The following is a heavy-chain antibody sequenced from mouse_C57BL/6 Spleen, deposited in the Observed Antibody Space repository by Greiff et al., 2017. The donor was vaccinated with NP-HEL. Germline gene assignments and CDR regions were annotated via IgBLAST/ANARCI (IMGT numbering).Heavy chain of an antibody. V-gene: IGHV1-64*01. D-gene: IGHD1-1*01. CDR1: GYTFTSYW. Sequence: VQLQQPGAELVKPGASVKLSCKASGYTFTSYWMHWVKQRPGQGLEWIGMIHPNSGSTNYNEKFKSKATLTVDKSSSTAYMQLSSLTSEDSAVYYCARSYGSSYVDYFDYWGQGTTLTVSS. J-gene: IGHJ2*01. CDR3: ARSYGSSYVDYFDY. CDR2: IHPNSGST.